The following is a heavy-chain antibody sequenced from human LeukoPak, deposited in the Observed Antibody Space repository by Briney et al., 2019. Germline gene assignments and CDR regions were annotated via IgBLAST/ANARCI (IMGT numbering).Heavy chain of an antibody. CDR2: IYYSGST. V-gene: IGHV4-39*01. CDR3: ARRGGGMVRGVIKRALRYFDY. D-gene: IGHD3-10*01. CDR1: GGSISSSSYY. Sequence: PSETLSLTCTVSGGSISSSSYYWGWIRQPPGKGLEWIGSIYYSGSTYYNPSLKSRVTISVDTSKNQFSLKLSSVTAADTAVYYCARRGGGMVRGVIKRALRYFDYWGQGTLVTASS. J-gene: IGHJ4*02.